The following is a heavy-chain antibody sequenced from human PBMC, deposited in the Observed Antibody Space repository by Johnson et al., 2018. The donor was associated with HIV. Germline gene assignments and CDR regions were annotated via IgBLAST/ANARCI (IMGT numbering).Heavy chain of an antibody. CDR2: IWYDGGNK. D-gene: IGHD3-10*01. V-gene: IGHV3-33*06. J-gene: IGHJ3*02. Sequence: QVQLVESGGGVVQPGRSLRLSCAASGFTFSSYGMHWVRQAPGKGLEWVAVIWYDGGNKYYADSVKGRFTISRDNAKNTLYVQMNSPRAEDTAVYYCAKSTQANILRESGPYGAFDIWGQGTMVTVSS. CDR3: AKSTQANILRESGPYGAFDI. CDR1: GFTFSSYG.